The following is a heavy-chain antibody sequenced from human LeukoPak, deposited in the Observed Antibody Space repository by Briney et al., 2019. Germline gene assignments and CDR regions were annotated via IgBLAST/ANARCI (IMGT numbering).Heavy chain of an antibody. CDR1: GGSISSYY. CDR3: ARAYGDYHPSDDAFDI. CDR2: IYYRGTT. D-gene: IGHD4-17*01. Sequence: SETLSLTCTVSGGSISSYYWSWIRQPPGKGLEWIGYIYYRGTTNYNPSLKSRVTISVDRSKNQFSLKLSSVTAADTAVYYCARAYGDYHPSDDAFDIWGQGTMVTVSS. J-gene: IGHJ3*02. V-gene: IGHV4-59*12.